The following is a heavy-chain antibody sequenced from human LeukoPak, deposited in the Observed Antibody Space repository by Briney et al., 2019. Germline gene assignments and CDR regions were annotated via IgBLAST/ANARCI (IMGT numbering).Heavy chain of an antibody. CDR3: ARSPTSSPYYYDSSGYYANY. J-gene: IGHJ4*02. V-gene: IGHV3-21*01. Sequence: GGSLRLSCAASGFTFSSYSMNWVRQAPGKGLEWVSSISSSSSYIYYADSVKGRFTIPRDNAKNSLYLQMNSLRAEDTAVYYCARSPTSSPYYYDSSGYYANYWGQGTLVTVSS. CDR1: GFTFSSYS. CDR2: ISSSSSYI. D-gene: IGHD3-22*01.